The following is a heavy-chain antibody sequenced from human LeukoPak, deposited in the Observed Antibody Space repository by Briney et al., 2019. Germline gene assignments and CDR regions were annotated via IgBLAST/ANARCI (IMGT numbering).Heavy chain of an antibody. CDR3: ALSTTTVTTRTIDY. J-gene: IGHJ4*02. V-gene: IGHV4-34*01. CDR1: GGSFSGYF. D-gene: IGHD4-17*01. Sequence: SETLSLTCAVYGGSFSGYFWTWIRQPPGKGLEWIGEISQSGNTNYNPSLKSRVTISLDTSKNQFSLKLSSVTAADTAIYYCALSTTTVTTRTIDYWGQGTLVTVSS. CDR2: ISQSGNT.